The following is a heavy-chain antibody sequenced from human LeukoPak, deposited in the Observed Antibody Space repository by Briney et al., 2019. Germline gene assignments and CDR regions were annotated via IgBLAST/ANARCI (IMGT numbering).Heavy chain of an antibody. J-gene: IGHJ5*02. CDR3: ARRTTYYYDSSGYFLDWFDP. D-gene: IGHD3-22*01. CDR2: IYTSGST. V-gene: IGHV4-4*09. CDR1: GGSISSYY. Sequence: SETLPLTCTVSGGSISSYYWSWIRQPPGKGLEWIGYIYTSGSTNYNPSLKSRVTISVDTSKNQFSLKLSSVTAADTAVYYCARRTTYYYDSSGYFLDWFDPWGQGTLVTVSS.